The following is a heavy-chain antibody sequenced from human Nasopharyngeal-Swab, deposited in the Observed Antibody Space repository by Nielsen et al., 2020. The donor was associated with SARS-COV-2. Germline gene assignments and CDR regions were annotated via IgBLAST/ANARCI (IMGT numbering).Heavy chain of an antibody. V-gene: IGHV4-30-4*01. J-gene: IGHJ4*02. Sequence: SETLSLTCTVSGGSMNSGGPFWSWIRQPPGKGLEWIGYISDSGTTYYNQSLQSRLSILLDTSKTQFSLRLSAVTAADTAVYYCARDATGYAYIDYWGQGILVTVSS. D-gene: IGHD3-9*01. CDR1: GGSMNSGGPF. CDR3: ARDATGYAYIDY. CDR2: ISDSGTT.